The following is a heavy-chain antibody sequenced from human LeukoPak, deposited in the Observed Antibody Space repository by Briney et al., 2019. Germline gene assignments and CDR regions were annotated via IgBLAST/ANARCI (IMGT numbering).Heavy chain of an antibody. J-gene: IGHJ4*02. CDR3: ARRLGYDSLDY. V-gene: IGHV3-21*01. Sequence: GGSLRLSCTASGFAFSTYDMNWVRQAPGKGLEWVSYISGGSTYMYYTDSVKGRFTISRDNSKNTLYLQMNSLRAEGTAVYYCARRLGYDSLDYWGQGTLVTVSS. CDR2: ISGGSTYM. D-gene: IGHD5-12*01. CDR1: GFAFSTYD.